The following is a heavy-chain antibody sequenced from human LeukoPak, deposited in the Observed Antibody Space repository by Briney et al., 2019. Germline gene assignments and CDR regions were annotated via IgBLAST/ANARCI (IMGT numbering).Heavy chain of an antibody. CDR2: LNPNSGGT. V-gene: IGHV1-2*02. D-gene: IGHD5-24*01. CDR1: GYTFTGYY. CDR3: ARDTEMATISDY. Sequence: ASVKVSCKASGYTFTGYYMHWVRQAPGQGLEWMGWLNPNSGGTNYAQKFQGRVTMTRDTSISTAYMELSRLRSDDTAVYYCARDTEMATISDYWGQGTLVTVSS. J-gene: IGHJ4*02.